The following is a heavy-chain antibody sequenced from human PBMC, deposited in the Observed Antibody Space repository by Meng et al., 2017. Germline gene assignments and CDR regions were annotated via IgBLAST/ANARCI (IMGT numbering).Heavy chain of an antibody. CDR2: IKPDGTMT. Sequence: EVQLGESVGVLVQSGGSLRLSCTASGFTFRNYWMHWVRQAPGKGLVWVSRIKPDGTMTVYADSVKGRFTISRDNAKNTLYLQMNSLRSDDTAVYYCARSDWFDPWGQGTLVTVSS. CDR1: GFTFRNYW. V-gene: IGHV3-74*01. CDR3: ARSDWFDP. J-gene: IGHJ5*02.